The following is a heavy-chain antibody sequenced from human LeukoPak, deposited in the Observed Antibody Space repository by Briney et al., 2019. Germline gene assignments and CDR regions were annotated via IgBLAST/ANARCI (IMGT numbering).Heavy chain of an antibody. V-gene: IGHV5-51*01. D-gene: IGHD1-14*01. CDR2: IYPGDADV. CDR3: ARLTERYYFDY. CDR1: GYSFTKYW. J-gene: IGHJ4*02. Sequence: GESLKISCKGSGYSFTKYWIGWVRQMPGKGLEWMGLIYPGDADVTYSPSFQGQVTISADTSISTAYLQWSSLKASDTAMYFCARLTERYYFDYWGQGTLVTVSS.